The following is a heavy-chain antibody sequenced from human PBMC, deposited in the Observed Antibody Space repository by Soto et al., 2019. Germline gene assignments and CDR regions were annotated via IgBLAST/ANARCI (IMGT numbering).Heavy chain of an antibody. CDR3: ARVGRGVYGMDV. D-gene: IGHD2-8*01. CDR1: GFTFSSYE. CDR2: ISSSGSIK. J-gene: IGHJ6*02. Sequence: GGSLRLSCIASGFTFSSYEMNWVRQAPGKGLEWVSYISSSGSIKYYADSVKGRFTISRDNAKNSLYLQMNSLRDEDTAVYYCARVGRGVYGMDVWGQGTSVTVSS. V-gene: IGHV3-48*03.